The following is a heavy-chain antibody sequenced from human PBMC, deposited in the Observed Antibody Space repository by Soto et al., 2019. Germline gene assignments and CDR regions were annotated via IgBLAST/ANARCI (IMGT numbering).Heavy chain of an antibody. CDR2: IYPDDSDT. D-gene: IGHD2-21*01. J-gene: IGHJ6*02. CDR3: ARHHLGDPHYYSYGMDV. CDR1: GYIFTTYW. Sequence: PGESLKISCKGSGYIFTTYWIGWVRQMPGKGLEWMGIIYPDDSDTTYSPSFQGQVTISADKSISTAYLQWNSLKASDTAMYYCARHHLGDPHYYSYGMDVWGQGTTVTVSS. V-gene: IGHV5-51*01.